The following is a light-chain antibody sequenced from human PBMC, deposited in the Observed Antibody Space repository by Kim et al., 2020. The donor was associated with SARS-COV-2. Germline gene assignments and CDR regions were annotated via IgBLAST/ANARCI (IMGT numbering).Light chain of an antibody. J-gene: IGLJ3*02. CDR2: YDS. CDR1: NIGSKS. Sequence: VAPRKTARITWGGNNIGSKSVHWYQQKPGQAPVLVIYYDSDRPSGIHERFSGSNSGNTATLTISRVEAGDEADYYCQVWDSSSDQVFGGGTQLTVL. V-gene: IGLV3-21*04. CDR3: QVWDSSSDQV.